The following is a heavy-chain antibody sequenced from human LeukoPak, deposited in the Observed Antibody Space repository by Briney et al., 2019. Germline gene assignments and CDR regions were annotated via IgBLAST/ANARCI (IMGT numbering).Heavy chain of an antibody. CDR2: ITWNSDSI. D-gene: IGHD7-27*01. Sequence: GRSLRLSCAASGFSFGDYTMHWVRQAPGKGLEWVSGITWNSDSIDYADSVRGRFTISRDNAKNSLYLQMNSLKTEDMALYYCTKGTWGYAFDIWGQGTMVTVSS. CDR3: TKGTWGYAFDI. J-gene: IGHJ3*02. V-gene: IGHV3-9*03. CDR1: GFSFGDYT.